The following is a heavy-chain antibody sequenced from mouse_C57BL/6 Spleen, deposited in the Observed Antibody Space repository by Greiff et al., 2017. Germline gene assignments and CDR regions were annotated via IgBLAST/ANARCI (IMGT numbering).Heavy chain of an antibody. CDR3: ARADYDRAWFAY. J-gene: IGHJ3*01. V-gene: IGHV1-52*01. D-gene: IGHD2-4*01. Sequence: QVQLQQPGAELVRPGSSVKLSCKASGYTFTSYWMHWVKQRPIQGLEWIGNIDPSDSDTHYNQKFKDKATLTVDKSSSTAYMQLSSLTSEDSAVYYCARADYDRAWFAYWGQGTLVTVSA. CDR1: GYTFTSYW. CDR2: IDPSDSDT.